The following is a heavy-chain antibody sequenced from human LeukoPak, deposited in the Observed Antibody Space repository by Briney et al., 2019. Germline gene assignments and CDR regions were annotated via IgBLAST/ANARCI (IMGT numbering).Heavy chain of an antibody. Sequence: GGSLRLSCAASGFIFSNAYLSWVRQAAGKGLEWVGRIKSTPHGGTTDYAAPVKGRFTISRDDSKNTLYLQMNSLKTEDTAIYHCTTDRGITARPIFDSWGQGSLVTVSS. V-gene: IGHV3-15*01. CDR3: TTDRGITARPIFDS. CDR2: IKSTPHGGTT. CDR1: GFIFSNAY. J-gene: IGHJ4*02. D-gene: IGHD6-6*01.